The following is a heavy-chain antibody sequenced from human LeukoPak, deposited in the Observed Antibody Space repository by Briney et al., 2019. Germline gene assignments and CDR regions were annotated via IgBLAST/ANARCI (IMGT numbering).Heavy chain of an antibody. Sequence: GRSLRLSCAASGFTFSSYGMHWVRQAPGKGLEWVAVISYDGSNKYYADSVKGRFTISRDNSKNTLYLQMNSLRAEDTAVYYCAKAQGSHYYYYYMDVWGKGTTVTVSS. J-gene: IGHJ6*03. V-gene: IGHV3-30*18. CDR3: AKAQGSHYYYYYMDV. CDR2: ISYDGSNK. CDR1: GFTFSSYG. D-gene: IGHD1-26*01.